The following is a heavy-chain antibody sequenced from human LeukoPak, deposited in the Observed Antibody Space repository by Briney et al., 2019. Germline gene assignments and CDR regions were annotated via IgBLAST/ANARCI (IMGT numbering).Heavy chain of an antibody. D-gene: IGHD1-1*01. V-gene: IGHV3-21*01. CDR3: ARVEATTGRNYHYYYMDV. CDR1: GFYFSSYS. CDR2: INTVSTYM. J-gene: IGHJ6*03. Sequence: PGGSLRLSCAASGFYFSSYSMNWVRQAPGKGLEWVSSINTVSTYMYYADSVKGRFTISRDNAKNSLHLQMYSLRAEDTAVYFCARVEATTGRNYHYYYMDVWGKGTTVTVSS.